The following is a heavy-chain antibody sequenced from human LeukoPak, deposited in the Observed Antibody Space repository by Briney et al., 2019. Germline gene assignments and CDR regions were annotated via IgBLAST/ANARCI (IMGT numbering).Heavy chain of an antibody. CDR2: IYYSGST. D-gene: IGHD2-2*01. CDR3: AREHHCSSTSCPINYFDY. Sequence: PSETLSLTCTVSGGSISSGGYYWSWIRQPPGKGLEWIGYIYYSGSTYYNPSLKSRVTISVDTSKNQFSLKLSSVTAADTAVYYCAREHHCSSTSCPINYFDYWGQGTLVTVSS. V-gene: IGHV4-30-4*01. J-gene: IGHJ4*02. CDR1: GGSISSGGYY.